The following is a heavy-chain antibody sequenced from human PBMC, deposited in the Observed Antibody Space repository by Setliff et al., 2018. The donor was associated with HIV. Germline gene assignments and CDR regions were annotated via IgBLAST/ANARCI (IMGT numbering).Heavy chain of an antibody. CDR1: GGSFSTYY. CDR3: ARARITMTGGRLEPYAFDR. D-gene: IGHD3-22*01. CDR2: VHSTGTT. Sequence: SETLSLTCTVSGGSFSTYYWSWIRQPAGEGLEYIGRVHSTGTTIYNPSLKSRVTMSVDTSKNQLSLKLRSVPAADTAVYYCARARITMTGGRLEPYAFDRWGQGTKVTVSS. V-gene: IGHV4-4*07. J-gene: IGHJ3*01.